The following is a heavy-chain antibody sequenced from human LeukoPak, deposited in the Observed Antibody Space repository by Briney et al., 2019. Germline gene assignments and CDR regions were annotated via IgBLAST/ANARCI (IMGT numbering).Heavy chain of an antibody. CDR1: GGSISSSSYY. J-gene: IGHJ2*01. D-gene: IGHD2-21*01. Sequence: SETLSLTCTVSGGSISSSSYYWGWIRQPPGKGLEWIGHIYYSGSTNYNPSLKSRVTISIDTSKNQFSLKLSSVTAADTAVYYCARTAYARFFDLWGRGTLVTVSS. V-gene: IGHV4-61*05. CDR2: IYYSGST. CDR3: ARTAYARFFDL.